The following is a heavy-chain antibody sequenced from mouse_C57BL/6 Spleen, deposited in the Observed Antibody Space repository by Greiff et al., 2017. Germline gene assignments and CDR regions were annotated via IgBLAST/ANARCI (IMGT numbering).Heavy chain of an antibody. V-gene: IGHV1-82*01. CDR1: GYAFSSSW. CDR2: IYPGDGDS. CDR3: ARKALSGYFDV. Sequence: QVQLQQSGPELVKPWASVKISCKASGYAFSSSWMNWVKQRPGKGLEWIGRIYPGDGDSNYNGKFKGKGTLTADKTSSTAYMQLSSLTSEDAAVYSCARKALSGYFDVWGTGTTVTVSS. J-gene: IGHJ1*03.